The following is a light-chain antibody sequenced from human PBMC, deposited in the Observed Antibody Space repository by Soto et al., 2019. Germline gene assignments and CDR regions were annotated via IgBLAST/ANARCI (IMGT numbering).Light chain of an antibody. Sequence: EIVLTQSPGTLSLSPGERATLSCWAIQSVSSSYLAWYQQKPGQAPRLLMYGVSSRATGIPDRFSGSGSGTDFTLTISRLEPEDFAVYYCQQYGSSPPITFGQGTRLEIK. CDR3: QQYGSSPPIT. CDR2: GVS. J-gene: IGKJ5*01. V-gene: IGKV3-20*01. CDR1: QSVSSSY.